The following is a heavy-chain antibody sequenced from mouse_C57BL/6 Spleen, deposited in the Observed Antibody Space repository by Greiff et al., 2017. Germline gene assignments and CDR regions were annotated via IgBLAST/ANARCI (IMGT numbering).Heavy chain of an antibody. J-gene: IGHJ2*01. Sequence: QVQLKESGAELARPGASVKLSCKASGYTFTSYGISWVKQRTGQGLEWIGEIYPRSGNTYYNEKFKGKATLTADKSSSTAYMELRSLTSEDSAVYFCARIDYSSPTGYFDYWGQGTTLTVSS. D-gene: IGHD2-5*01. CDR1: GYTFTSYG. V-gene: IGHV1-81*01. CDR3: ARIDYSSPTGYFDY. CDR2: IYPRSGNT.